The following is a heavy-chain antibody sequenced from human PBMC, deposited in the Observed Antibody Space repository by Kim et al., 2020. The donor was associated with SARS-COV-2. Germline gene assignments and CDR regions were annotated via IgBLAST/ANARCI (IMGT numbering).Heavy chain of an antibody. J-gene: IGHJ4*02. V-gene: IGHV3-23*01. Sequence: GGSLRLSCAASGFTFSSYAMSWVRQAPGKGLEWVSAISGSGGSTYYADSVKGRFTISRDNSKNTLYLQMNSLRAEDTAVYYCAKARGEIQLGPLDFWGQGTLVTVSS. D-gene: IGHD1-26*01. CDR2: ISGSGGST. CDR1: GFTFSSYA. CDR3: AKARGEIQLGPLDF.